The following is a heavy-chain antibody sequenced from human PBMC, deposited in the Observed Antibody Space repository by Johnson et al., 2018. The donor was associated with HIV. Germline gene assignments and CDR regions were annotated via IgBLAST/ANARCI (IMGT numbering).Heavy chain of an antibody. CDR1: GFIFSSYA. CDR3: ARDVASVYGSGDHAFDI. V-gene: IGHV3-64*01. CDR2: ISSNGGST. J-gene: IGHJ3*02. Sequence: VQLVESGGGLVQHGGSLRLSCAASGFIFSSYAMHWVRQAPGKGLQYVSAISSNGGSTYYANSVKGRFTISRDNSRNTLYLQMGRLRVEDMAVYYCARDVASVYGSGDHAFDIWGQGTMVTVSS. D-gene: IGHD3-10*01.